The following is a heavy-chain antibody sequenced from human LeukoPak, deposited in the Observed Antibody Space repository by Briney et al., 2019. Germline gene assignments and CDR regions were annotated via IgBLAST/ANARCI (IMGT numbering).Heavy chain of an antibody. V-gene: IGHV3-30*02. D-gene: IGHD7-27*01. Sequence: GGSLRLSCAASGFTFDDYGMSWVRQAPGKGLEWVAFIRYDGSNRYYADSVKGRFTISRDNSKNTLYLQMNSLRAEDTAVYYCAKDGSAYRGDAFDIWGQGTMVTVSS. CDR1: GFTFDDYG. CDR2: IRYDGSNR. J-gene: IGHJ3*02. CDR3: AKDGSAYRGDAFDI.